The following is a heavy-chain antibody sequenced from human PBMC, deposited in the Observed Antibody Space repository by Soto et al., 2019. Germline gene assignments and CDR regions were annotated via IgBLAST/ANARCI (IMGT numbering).Heavy chain of an antibody. D-gene: IGHD3-10*01. Sequence: EVQLVESGGGLVKPGGSLRLSCVASGFTFSTYTMTWVRQAPGKGLEWVSSISSSSNYIYNAVSVKGRFTISRDNAKNSLYLQMNSLRAEATAVYYCARARINMVRGGMDVWGQGTTVTVSS. J-gene: IGHJ6*02. V-gene: IGHV3-21*01. CDR3: ARARINMVRGGMDV. CDR1: GFTFSTYT. CDR2: ISSSSNYI.